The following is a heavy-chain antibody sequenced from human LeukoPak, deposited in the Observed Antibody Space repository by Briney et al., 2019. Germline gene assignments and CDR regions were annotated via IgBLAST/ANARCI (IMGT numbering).Heavy chain of an antibody. J-gene: IGHJ4*02. CDR1: GGSISSYY. D-gene: IGHD3-22*01. Sequence: PSETLSLTCTVSGGSISSYYWSWIRQPPGKGLEWIGYIYYSGSTNYNPSLKSRVTISVDTSKNQFSLKLSSVTAADTAVYYCASTTYYYDSSGYSADYRGQGTLVTVSS. CDR2: IYYSGST. CDR3: ASTTYYYDSSGYSADY. V-gene: IGHV4-59*01.